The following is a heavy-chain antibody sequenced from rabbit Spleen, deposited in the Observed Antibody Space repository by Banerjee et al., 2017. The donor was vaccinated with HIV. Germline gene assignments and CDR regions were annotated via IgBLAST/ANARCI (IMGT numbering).Heavy chain of an antibody. D-gene: IGHD1-1*01. J-gene: IGHJ4*01. CDR2: IKPGSSGST. V-gene: IGHV1S45*01. CDR3: ARDGDGSGYYCFNL. Sequence: QEQLVESGGGLVKPGASLTLTCKASGFSFSDRDLMCWVRQAPGKGLEWIACIKPGSSGSTYYASWAKGRFTITRSTSINTVTLQLNSLTAADTATYFCARDGDGSGYYCFNLWGPGTLVTVS. CDR1: GFSFSDRDL.